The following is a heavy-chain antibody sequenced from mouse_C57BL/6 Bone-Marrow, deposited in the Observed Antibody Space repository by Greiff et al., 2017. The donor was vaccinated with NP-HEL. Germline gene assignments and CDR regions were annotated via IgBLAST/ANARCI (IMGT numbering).Heavy chain of an antibody. Sequence: VQLQQSGAELVKPGASVKMSCKASGYTFTSYWITWVKQRPGQGLEWIGDIYPGSGSTNYNEKFKSKATLTVDTSSSTAYMQLSSLTSEDSAVYYCASFPYWYFDVWGTGTTVTVSS. CDR3: ASFPYWYFDV. J-gene: IGHJ1*03. CDR2: IYPGSGST. V-gene: IGHV1-55*01. CDR1: GYTFTSYW.